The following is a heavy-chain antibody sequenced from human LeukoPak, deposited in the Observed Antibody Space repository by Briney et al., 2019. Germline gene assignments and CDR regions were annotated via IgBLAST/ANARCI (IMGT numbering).Heavy chain of an antibody. V-gene: IGHV1-46*01. D-gene: IGHD3-10*01. Sequence: ASVKVSCKASGYTFTSYYMHWVRQAPGQGLEWMGIINPSGGSTSYAQKFQGRVTMTRDTSTSTVCMELSSLRSEDTAVYYCARSEITMVRGVIIVPHYYYYGMDVWGQGTTVTVSS. CDR1: GYTFTSYY. CDR3: ARSEITMVRGVIIVPHYYYYGMDV. CDR2: INPSGGST. J-gene: IGHJ6*02.